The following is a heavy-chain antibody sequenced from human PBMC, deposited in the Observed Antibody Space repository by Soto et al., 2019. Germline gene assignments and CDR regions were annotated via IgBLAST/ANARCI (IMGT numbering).Heavy chain of an antibody. V-gene: IGHV3-21*01. CDR2: ISSSSSYI. Sequence: PGGSLRLSCAASGFTFSSYSMNWVRQAPGKGLEWISSISSSSSYIYYADSVKGRFTISRDNAKNSLYLQMNSLRAEDTAVYYCARDGLDLLWFGEAPKDFDYWGQGTLVTVSS. CDR1: GFTFSSYS. CDR3: ARDGLDLLWFGEAPKDFDY. J-gene: IGHJ4*02. D-gene: IGHD3-10*01.